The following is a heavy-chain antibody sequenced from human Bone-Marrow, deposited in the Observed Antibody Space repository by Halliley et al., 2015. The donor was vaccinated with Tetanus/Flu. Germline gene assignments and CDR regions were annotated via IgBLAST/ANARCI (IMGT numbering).Heavy chain of an antibody. CDR3: ARDTTRLFDY. J-gene: IGHJ4*02. CDR2: IKQDGSEK. V-gene: IGHV3-7*03. Sequence: AFIKQDGSEKYYGDPVKGRFTISRDNAENSLFLQMNSLRAEDPTVYYCARDTTRLFDYWGQGTLVTVSS. D-gene: IGHD1-26*01.